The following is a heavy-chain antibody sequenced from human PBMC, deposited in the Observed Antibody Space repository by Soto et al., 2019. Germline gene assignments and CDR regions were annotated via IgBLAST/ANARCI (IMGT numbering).Heavy chain of an antibody. CDR1: GGSISSYY. Sequence: SETLSLTCTVSGGSISSYYLSWIRQPPGKGLEWIGYIYYSGSTNYNPSLKSRVTISVDTSKNQFSLKLSSVTAADTAVYYCARDHDFWSGYYFDYWGQGALVTVSS. CDR2: IYYSGST. J-gene: IGHJ4*02. D-gene: IGHD3-3*01. CDR3: ARDHDFWSGYYFDY. V-gene: IGHV4-59*01.